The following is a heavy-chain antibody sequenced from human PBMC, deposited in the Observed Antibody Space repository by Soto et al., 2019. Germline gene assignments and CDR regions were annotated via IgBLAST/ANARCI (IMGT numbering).Heavy chain of an antibody. CDR3: AREDYPYYYYGMDV. CDR2: IWYDGSNK. CDR1: GFTFSTYG. V-gene: IGHV3-33*01. Sequence: QVQLVESGGGVVQPGRSLRLSCAASGFTFSTYGMHWVRQAPGKGLEWLAVIWYDGSNKYYADSVKGRFTISRDNSKNTLYLQMNSLRAEDTAVYYCAREDYPYYYYGMDVWGQGTTVTVSS. D-gene: IGHD4-17*01. J-gene: IGHJ6*02.